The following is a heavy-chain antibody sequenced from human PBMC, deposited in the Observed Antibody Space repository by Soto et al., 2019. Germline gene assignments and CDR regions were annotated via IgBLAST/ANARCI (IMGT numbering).Heavy chain of an antibody. Sequence: GGSLRLSCAASGFTFSTYAMNWVRQAPGKGLEWVSAIAGIDGSTYYSDSVKGRFTISRDNSKNTLYLQMNGLRAEDTAEYYCGKVFGLPGGPGSIGPGYFDYGGQGTLVTVS. V-gene: IGHV3-23*01. CDR3: GKVFGLPGGPGSIGPGYFDY. D-gene: IGHD3-10*01. CDR1: GFTFSTYA. CDR2: IAGIDGST. J-gene: IGHJ4*03.